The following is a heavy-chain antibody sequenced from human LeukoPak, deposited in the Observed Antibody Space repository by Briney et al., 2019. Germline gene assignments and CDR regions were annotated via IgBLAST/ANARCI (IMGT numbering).Heavy chain of an antibody. CDR3: ARDPLRITQRGYFEY. V-gene: IGHV1-46*01. J-gene: IGHJ4*02. Sequence: ASVKVSCKASGYTFTSYYMHWVRQAPGQGLEWMGIINPSGGSTSYAQKFQGRVTMTRDTSISTAYMELNSLRAEDTAVYYCARDPLRITQRGYFEYWGQGTLVTVSS. D-gene: IGHD3-10*01. CDR1: GYTFTSYY. CDR2: INPSGGST.